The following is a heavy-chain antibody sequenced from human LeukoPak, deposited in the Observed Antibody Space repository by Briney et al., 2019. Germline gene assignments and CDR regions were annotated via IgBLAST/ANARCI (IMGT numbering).Heavy chain of an antibody. CDR3: ARRTGLTSHFDY. J-gene: IGHJ4*02. CDR2: IYWDNDE. CDR1: GFSLSTSGVG. V-gene: IGHV2-5*02. D-gene: IGHD4-11*01. Sequence: GPTLVKPTQTLTLTCSFSGFSLSTSGVGVAWIRQPPGKALEWLALIYWDNDERYSPSLKNRLSVTKDTSKNQVFLTMTNMDPVDTATYFCARRTGLTSHFDYWGQGTLVTVSS.